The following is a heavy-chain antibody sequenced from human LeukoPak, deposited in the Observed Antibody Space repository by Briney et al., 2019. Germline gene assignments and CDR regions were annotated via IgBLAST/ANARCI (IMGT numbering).Heavy chain of an antibody. CDR1: GFTFSSYA. J-gene: IGHJ3*02. Sequence: PGGSLRLSCAASGFTFSSYAMHWVRQAPGKGLEWVSYISSSSSTIYYADSVKGRFTISRDNAKNSLYLQMNSLRAEDTAVYYCARDRWELQYDAFDIWGQGTMVTVSS. CDR2: ISSSSSTI. V-gene: IGHV3-48*01. D-gene: IGHD2-15*01. CDR3: ARDRWELQYDAFDI.